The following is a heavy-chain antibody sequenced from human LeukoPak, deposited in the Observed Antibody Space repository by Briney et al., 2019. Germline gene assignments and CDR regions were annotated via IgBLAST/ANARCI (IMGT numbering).Heavy chain of an antibody. Sequence: PSETVSLTCTVSGGSISSYYCNWIRQPPGKGLEWIGYIHYSGTTNYNPSLKSRVTISVDTSKNQFSLNLSSVTAADTAVYYCAGWYYDSSGFRNFDYWGQGSLVTVSS. CDR2: IHYSGTT. V-gene: IGHV4-59*01. D-gene: IGHD3-22*01. CDR3: AGWYYDSSGFRNFDY. J-gene: IGHJ4*02. CDR1: GGSISSYY.